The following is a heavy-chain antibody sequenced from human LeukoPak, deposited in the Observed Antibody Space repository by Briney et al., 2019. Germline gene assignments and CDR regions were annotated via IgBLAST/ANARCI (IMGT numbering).Heavy chain of an antibody. D-gene: IGHD3-10*01. CDR3: ARGQHYYGSGSYFGWLYYFDY. J-gene: IGHJ4*02. Sequence: GASVKVSCKASGYTFTSYDINWVRQATGQGLEWMGWMNPNSGNTGYAQKFQGRVIITRNTSISTAYMELSSLRSEDTAVYYCARGQHYYGSGSYFGWLYYFDYWGQGTLVTVSS. V-gene: IGHV1-8*03. CDR2: MNPNSGNT. CDR1: GYTFTSYD.